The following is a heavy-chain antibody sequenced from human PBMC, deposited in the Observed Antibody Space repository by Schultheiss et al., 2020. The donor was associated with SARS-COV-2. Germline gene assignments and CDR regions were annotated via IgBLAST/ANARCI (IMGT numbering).Heavy chain of an antibody. V-gene: IGHV3-48*01. J-gene: IGHJ4*02. CDR1: GFNFRIYS. CDR2: ISGGSETI. D-gene: IGHD1-26*01. CDR3: ARDPQWELLFYFDY. Sequence: GESLKISCAASGFNFRIYSLTWVRQAPGKGLEWVSYISGGSETIHYADSVKGRFTISRDNSKNTLYLQMNSLRAEDTAVYYCARDPQWELLFYFDYWGQGTLVTVSS.